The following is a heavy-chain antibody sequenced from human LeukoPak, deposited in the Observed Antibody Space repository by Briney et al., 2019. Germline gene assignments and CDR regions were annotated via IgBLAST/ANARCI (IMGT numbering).Heavy chain of an antibody. D-gene: IGHD6-6*01. CDR3: AKAEAQYYFDF. V-gene: IGHV3-23*01. CDR2: ISGSGANT. J-gene: IGHJ4*02. CDR1: GFTFSSYA. Sequence: QPGGSLRLSCAASGFTFSSYAMSWVRQAPGKGLKWVSGISGSGANTYYADSVKGRFTISRDNSKNTLYLQMNSLRAEDTAVYFCAKAEAQYYFDFWGQGTLVTVSS.